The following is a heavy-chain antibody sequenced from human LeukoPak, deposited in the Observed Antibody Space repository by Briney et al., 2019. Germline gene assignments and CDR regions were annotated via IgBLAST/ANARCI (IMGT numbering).Heavy chain of an antibody. V-gene: IGHV4-39*01. CDR2: NHYSGST. CDR3: ARNYDSSGYFSFDY. D-gene: IGHD3-22*01. Sequence: SETLSLTCTVSGGSISSSSYYWGWIRQPPGKGLEWIGSNHYSGSTYYNPSLKSRVTISVDTSKNQFSLTLSSVTAADTAVYYCARNYDSSGYFSFDYWGQGTLVTVSS. J-gene: IGHJ4*02. CDR1: GGSISSSSYY.